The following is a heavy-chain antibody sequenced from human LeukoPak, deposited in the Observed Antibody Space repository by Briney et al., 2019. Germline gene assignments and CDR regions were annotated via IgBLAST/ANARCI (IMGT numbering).Heavy chain of an antibody. D-gene: IGHD3-10*01. CDR3: ARSKDYYGSGSYYMGY. CDR1: GGSISSYY. Sequence: SETLSLTCTVSGGSISSYYWSWIRQPPGKGLEWIGYIYYSGSTNYNPSLKSRVTISVDTSKNQFPLKLSSVTAADTAVYYCARSKDYYGSGSYYMGYWGQGTLVTVSS. CDR2: IYYSGST. J-gene: IGHJ4*02. V-gene: IGHV4-59*01.